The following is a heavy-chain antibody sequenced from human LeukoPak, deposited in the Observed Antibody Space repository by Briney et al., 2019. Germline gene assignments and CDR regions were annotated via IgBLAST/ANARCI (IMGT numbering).Heavy chain of an antibody. CDR3: ARDAPPVRYYDY. CDR1: GGSISNYY. D-gene: IGHD3-3*01. Sequence: SETLSLTCTVSGGSISNYYWSWIRQPPGKGLEWIGYIYYSGSTNYNPSLKSRVTISVDTSKNQFSLKLSSVTAADTAVYYCARDAPPVRYYDYWGQGTLVTVSS. CDR2: IYYSGST. V-gene: IGHV4-59*01. J-gene: IGHJ4*02.